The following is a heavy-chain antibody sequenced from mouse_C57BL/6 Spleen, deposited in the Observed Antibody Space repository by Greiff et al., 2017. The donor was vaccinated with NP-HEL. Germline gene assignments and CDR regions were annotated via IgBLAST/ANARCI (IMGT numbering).Heavy chain of an antibody. CDR1: GYTFTSYW. Sequence: VQLQQSGAELAKPGASVKLSCKASGYTFTSYWMHWVKQRPGQGLEWIGYINPSSGYTKYNQKFKDKATLTADTSSSTAYMQLSSLTYEDSAVYYCARADYGSSYWYFDGWGTGTTVTVAS. V-gene: IGHV1-7*01. CDR2: INPSSGYT. J-gene: IGHJ1*03. D-gene: IGHD1-1*01. CDR3: ARADYGSSYWYFDG.